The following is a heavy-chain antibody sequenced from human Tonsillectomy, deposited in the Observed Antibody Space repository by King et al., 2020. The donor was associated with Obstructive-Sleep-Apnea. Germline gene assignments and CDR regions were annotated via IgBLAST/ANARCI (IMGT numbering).Heavy chain of an antibody. CDR3: AHSISSWRAGRFFDY. CDR2: IYWDDDK. J-gene: IGHJ4*02. CDR1: GFSLSTSGVG. V-gene: IGHV2-5*02. D-gene: IGHD6-13*01. Sequence: ITLKESGPTLVKPTQTLTLTCTFSGFSLSTSGVGVGWIRQPPGKALEWLALIYWDDDKRYSPSLKSRLTITKDTSKNQVVLTVTNMDPVDTATYYCAHSISSWRAGRFFDYWGQGTLVTVSS.